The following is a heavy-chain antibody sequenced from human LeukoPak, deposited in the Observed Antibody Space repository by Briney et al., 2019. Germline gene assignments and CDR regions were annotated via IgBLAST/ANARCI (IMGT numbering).Heavy chain of an antibody. J-gene: IGHJ4*02. V-gene: IGHV3-72*01. Sequence: GGSLSLSCAAXGXXXXXXHXXXXXXAXGXGLXXXXXSRNKGRXYSTVFAASVAGRFTISRDESKNSLFLQMNSLKIEDTAVYYCTRIFYYEPGGYYPDHWGQGTLVTVSS. CDR3: TRIFYYEPGGYYPDH. D-gene: IGHD3-22*01. CDR2: SRNKGRXYST. CDR1: GXXXXXXH.